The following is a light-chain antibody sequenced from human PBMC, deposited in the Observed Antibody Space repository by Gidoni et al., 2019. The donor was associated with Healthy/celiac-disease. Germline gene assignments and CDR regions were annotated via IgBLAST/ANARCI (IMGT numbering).Light chain of an antibody. CDR2: QDR. J-gene: IGLJ2*01. V-gene: IGLV3-1*01. CDR3: QAWDSSTVV. CDR1: KLGDKY. Sequence: SYELTQPPSVSVSPGQTASITCSGDKLGDKYACWYQQKPGQSPVLFIYQDRKRPSGIPARFSGSNSGNTATLTISGTQAMDEAYYYCQAWDSSTVVFGGGTKLTVL.